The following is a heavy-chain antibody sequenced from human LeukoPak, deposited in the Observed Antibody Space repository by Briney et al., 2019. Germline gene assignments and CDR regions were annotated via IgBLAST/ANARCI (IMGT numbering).Heavy chain of an antibody. Sequence: GGSLRLSCAASGFTFSSYWMSWVRQAPGKGLEWVANIKQDGSEKYYVDSVKGRFTISRDNAKNLLYLQMNSLRAEDTAVYYCAGPPLYSSSWYGNFQHWGQGTLVTVSS. J-gene: IGHJ1*01. CDR1: GFTFSSYW. CDR2: IKQDGSEK. CDR3: AGPPLYSSSWYGNFQH. V-gene: IGHV3-7*01. D-gene: IGHD6-13*01.